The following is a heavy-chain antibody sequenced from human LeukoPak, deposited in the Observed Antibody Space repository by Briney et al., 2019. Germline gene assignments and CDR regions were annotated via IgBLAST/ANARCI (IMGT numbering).Heavy chain of an antibody. D-gene: IGHD3-22*01. CDR3: ARSGSYYYDKSRRAPYYFDY. CDR2: INHSGST. Sequence: PSETLSLTCAVYGGSFSGYYWSWVRQPPPKELEWIGDINHSGSTNYNPSLKSRVIISVDTSKNQFSLKLSSVTAADTAVYYCARSGSYYYDKSRRAPYYFDYWGQGTLVTVSS. V-gene: IGHV4-34*01. J-gene: IGHJ4*02. CDR1: GGSFSGYY.